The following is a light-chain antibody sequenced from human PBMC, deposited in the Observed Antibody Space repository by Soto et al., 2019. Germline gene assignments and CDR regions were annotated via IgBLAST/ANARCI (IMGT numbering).Light chain of an antibody. J-gene: IGLJ1*01. V-gene: IGLV2-14*01. CDR1: SSDVGGYNY. Sequence: QSVLTQPASVSGSPGQSITISCTGTSSDVGGYNYVSWYQQHPGKAPKLMIYDVSSRPSGVSSRFSASKSGNTASLTISGLQAEDEADYYCCSFTSTSTPYVFGTGTKVTVL. CDR3: CSFTSTSTPYV. CDR2: DVS.